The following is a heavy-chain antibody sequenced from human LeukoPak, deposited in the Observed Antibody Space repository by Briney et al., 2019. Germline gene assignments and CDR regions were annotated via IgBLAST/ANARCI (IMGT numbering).Heavy chain of an antibody. J-gene: IGHJ4*02. V-gene: IGHV5-51*01. CDR1: GYGFTNYW. Sequence: GESLKISCKGSGYGFTNYWIGWVRQMPGKGLEWMGIIYPGDSDTRYSQSFQGQVTFSVDKSISTAYLQWSSLKASDTAMYYCARGKVDFAFWGQGTLVTVSS. CDR3: ARGKVDFAF. CDR2: IYPGDSDT. D-gene: IGHD3-9*01.